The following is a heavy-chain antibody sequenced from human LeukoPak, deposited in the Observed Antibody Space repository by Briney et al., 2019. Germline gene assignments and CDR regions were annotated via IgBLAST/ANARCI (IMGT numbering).Heavy chain of an antibody. CDR2: FDPEDGET. D-gene: IGHD3-22*01. Sequence: TSVKVSCKASGYTLTELSMHWVRQAPGKGLEWMVGFDPEDGETIYAQKFQGRVTMTENTSTDTAYMELSSLRSEDTAVYYCATDPPYYYDSSGYYYTYWGQGTLVTVSS. V-gene: IGHV1-24*01. CDR3: ATDPPYYYDSSGYYYTY. CDR1: GYTLTELS. J-gene: IGHJ4*02.